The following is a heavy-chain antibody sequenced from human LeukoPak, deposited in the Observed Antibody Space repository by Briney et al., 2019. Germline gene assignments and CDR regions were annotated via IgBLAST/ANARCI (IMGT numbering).Heavy chain of an antibody. CDR2: IKTNTWNP. CDR3: SRGGHKSLPY. CDR1: GYTFTSYA. D-gene: IGHD3-16*02. Sequence: SVKVSCKASGYTFTSYAMNWVRQAPGQRLEWMGWIKTNTWNPTYAQGFTGRFVFSLDNSVSPAYLHISSLNAEETSVYDVSRGGHKSLPYWGQGTLVTVSS. V-gene: IGHV7-4-1*02. J-gene: IGHJ4*02.